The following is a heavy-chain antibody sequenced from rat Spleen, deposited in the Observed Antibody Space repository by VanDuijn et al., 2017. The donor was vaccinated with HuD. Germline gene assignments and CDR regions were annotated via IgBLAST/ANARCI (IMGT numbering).Heavy chain of an antibody. D-gene: IGHD1-1*01. V-gene: IGHV10-5*01. Sequence: VQVVESGGGLVQPKESLKISCAASGFAFSTAAMYWVRQAPGKGLEWVARIRTKPNNYATYYAVSVKGRSTISRDDSKSMVYLQMHNLKTEDTAMYYCTAALDSGDYWSEGVMVTVAS. J-gene: IGHJ2*01. CDR2: IRTKPNNYAT. CDR1: GFAFSTAA. CDR3: TAALDSGDY.